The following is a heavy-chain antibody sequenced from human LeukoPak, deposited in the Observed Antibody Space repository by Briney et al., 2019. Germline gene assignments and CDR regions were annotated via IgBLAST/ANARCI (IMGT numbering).Heavy chain of an antibody. CDR1: GFTFSSYA. Sequence: PGGSLRLSCAASGFTFSSYAMHWVRQAPGKGLEWVAVISYDGSNKYYADSVKGRFTISRDNSKNTLYLQMNSLRAEDTAVYYCARIYEQWLVRGYFDYWGQGTLVIVSS. CDR2: ISYDGSNK. V-gene: IGHV3-30*04. CDR3: ARIYEQWLVRGYFDY. D-gene: IGHD6-19*01. J-gene: IGHJ4*02.